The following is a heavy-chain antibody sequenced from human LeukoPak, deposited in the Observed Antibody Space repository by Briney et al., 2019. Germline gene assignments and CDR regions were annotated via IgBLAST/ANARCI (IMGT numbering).Heavy chain of an antibody. Sequence: PGRSLRLSCAASGFTFDDYAMHWVRQAPGKGLEWVSGISWNSGSIGYADSVKGRFTISRDNAKNSLYLQMNSLRAEDTALYYCARASPKRGIPAAMRAGPFDYWGQGTLVTVSS. CDR3: ARASPKRGIPAAMRAGPFDY. CDR2: ISWNSGSI. J-gene: IGHJ4*02. D-gene: IGHD2-2*01. V-gene: IGHV3-9*01. CDR1: GFTFDDYA.